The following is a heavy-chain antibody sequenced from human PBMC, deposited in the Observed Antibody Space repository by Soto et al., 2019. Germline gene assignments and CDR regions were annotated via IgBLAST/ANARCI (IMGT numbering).Heavy chain of an antibody. CDR2: IYSGGST. CDR1: GFTVSSNY. V-gene: IGHV3-66*01. Sequence: GGSLRLSCAASGFTVSSNYMSWVRQAPGKGLEWVSVIYSGGSTYYADSVKGRFTISRDNSKNTLYLQMNSLRAEDTAVYYCARDTASARYITGTTLWGQGTLVTVSS. CDR3: ARDTASARYITGTTL. D-gene: IGHD1-7*01. J-gene: IGHJ4*02.